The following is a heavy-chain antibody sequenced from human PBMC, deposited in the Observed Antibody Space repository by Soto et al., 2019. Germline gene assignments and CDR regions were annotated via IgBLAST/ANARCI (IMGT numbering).Heavy chain of an antibody. J-gene: IGHJ4*02. CDR2: ISAYNGNT. V-gene: IGHV1-18*01. CDR3: ARIQVPLYSSGYYYFDY. Sequence: ASVKVSCKASGYTFTSYGISWVRQAPGQGLEWMGWISAYNGNTSYAQKLQGRVTMTTDTSTSTAYMELRSLRSDDTAVYYCARIQVPLYSSGYYYFDYWGQGTLVTVSS. D-gene: IGHD3-22*01. CDR1: GYTFTSYG.